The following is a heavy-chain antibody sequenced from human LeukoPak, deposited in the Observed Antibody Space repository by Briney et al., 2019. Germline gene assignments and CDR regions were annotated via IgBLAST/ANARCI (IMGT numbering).Heavy chain of an antibody. CDR3: ARLCSSTSCYPHYYYGMDV. D-gene: IGHD2-2*01. Sequence: ASVKVSCKASGYTFTSYGISWVRQAPGQGLEWMGWISAYNGSTNYAQKLQGRVTMTTDTSTSTAYMELRSLRSDDTAVYYCARLCSSTSCYPHYYYGMDVWGKGTTVTVSS. CDR1: GYTFTSYG. V-gene: IGHV1-18*04. J-gene: IGHJ6*04. CDR2: ISAYNGST.